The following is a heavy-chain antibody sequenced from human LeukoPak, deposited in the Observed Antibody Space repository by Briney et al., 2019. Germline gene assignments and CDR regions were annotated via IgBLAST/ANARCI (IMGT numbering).Heavy chain of an antibody. Sequence: GGSLRLSRAASGFTFSSYAMSWVRQAPGKGLEWVSSISSSSTYIYYADSVKGRFTISRDNAKNSLYLQMNSLRAEDTAVYYCAKSSGWNYYYYMDVWGKGTTVIASS. D-gene: IGHD6-19*01. V-gene: IGHV3-21*01. CDR2: ISSSSTYI. CDR1: GFTFSSYA. CDR3: AKSSGWNYYYYMDV. J-gene: IGHJ6*03.